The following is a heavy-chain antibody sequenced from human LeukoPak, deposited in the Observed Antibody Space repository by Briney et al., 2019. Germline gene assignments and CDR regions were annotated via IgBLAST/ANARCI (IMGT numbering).Heavy chain of an antibody. J-gene: IGHJ3*02. CDR3: ARGSIAVAGNDAFDI. Sequence: PSETLSLTCTVSGGSLSSYYWSWIRQPPGKGLEWIGYIYYSGSTNYNPSLKSRVTISVDTSKNQFSLKLSSVTAADTAVYYCARGSIAVAGNDAFDIWGQGTMVTVSS. D-gene: IGHD6-19*01. V-gene: IGHV4-59*01. CDR2: IYYSGST. CDR1: GGSLSSYY.